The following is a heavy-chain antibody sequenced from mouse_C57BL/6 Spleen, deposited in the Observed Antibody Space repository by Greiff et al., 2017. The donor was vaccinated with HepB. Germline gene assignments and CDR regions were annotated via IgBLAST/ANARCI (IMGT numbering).Heavy chain of an antibody. CDR3: ARCSLIYYDFY. D-gene: IGHD2-4*01. CDR1: GYTFTSYT. J-gene: IGHJ2*01. CDR2: INPSSGYT. V-gene: IGHV1-4*01. Sequence: VKLMESGAELARPGASVKMSCKASGYTFTSYTMHWVKQRPGQGLEWIGYINPSSGYTKYNQKFKDKATLTADKSSSTAYMQLSSLTSEDSAVYYCARCSLIYYDFYWGQGTTLTVSS.